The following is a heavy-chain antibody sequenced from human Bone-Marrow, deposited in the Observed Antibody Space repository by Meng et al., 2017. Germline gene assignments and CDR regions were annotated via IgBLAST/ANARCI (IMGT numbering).Heavy chain of an antibody. J-gene: IGHJ5*02. CDR2: IGHSGIT. Sequence: QPQLQESGPGLVKPSEALSLTCSVSGGSISTSGYYWGWIRQPQGKGLEWIGSIGHSGITYYTPSLKSRVTVSIDTSKSQFSLKLTSVTAADTAVYYCVRSSGWVRTGFDPWGQGTLVTVSS. CDR1: GGSISTSGYY. D-gene: IGHD6-19*01. CDR3: VRSSGWVRTGFDP. V-gene: IGHV4-39*01.